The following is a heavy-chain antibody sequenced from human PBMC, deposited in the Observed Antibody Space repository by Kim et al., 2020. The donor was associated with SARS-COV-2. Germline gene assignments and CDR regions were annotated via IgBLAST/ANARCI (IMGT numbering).Heavy chain of an antibody. J-gene: IGHJ6*02. V-gene: IGHV3-30*18. CDR2: ISYDGSNK. CDR1: GFTFSSYG. D-gene: IGHD3-3*01. Sequence: GGSLRLSCAASGFTFSSYGMHWVRQAPGKGLEWVAVISYDGSNKYYADSVKGRFTISRDNSKNTLYLQMNSLRAEDTAVYYCAKDHQLDFWSGYYLTEYYYYYYGMDVWGQGTTVTVSS. CDR3: AKDHQLDFWSGYYLTEYYYYYYGMDV.